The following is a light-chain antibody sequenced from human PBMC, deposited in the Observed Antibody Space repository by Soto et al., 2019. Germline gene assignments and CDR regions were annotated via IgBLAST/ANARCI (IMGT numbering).Light chain of an antibody. V-gene: IGKV1-27*01. CDR2: EAS. J-gene: IGKJ1*01. CDR1: QDISAH. Sequence: DIQMTQSPSSLSASVGHRVTITCRASQDISAHLAWYQHKPGKVPKLLIYEASTLQSGVPSRFSGGGSGTDFTLTISSVQPEDVATYYCQKYNRTPRTFGQGTKVELK. CDR3: QKYNRTPRT.